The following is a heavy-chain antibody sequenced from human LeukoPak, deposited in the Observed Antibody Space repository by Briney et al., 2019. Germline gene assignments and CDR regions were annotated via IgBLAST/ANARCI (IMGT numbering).Heavy chain of an antibody. V-gene: IGHV1-46*01. CDR3: ARHAPDSSSWYLWAFDF. CDR1: GYTFTSYY. CDR2: INPSGGST. Sequence: ASVEVSCKASGYTFTSYYMHWVRQAPGQGLEWMGIINPSGGSTSYAQKFQGRVTMTRDMSTSTVYMELSSLRSEDTAVYYCARHAPDSSSWYLWAFDFWGQGTMVTVSS. J-gene: IGHJ3*01. D-gene: IGHD6-13*01.